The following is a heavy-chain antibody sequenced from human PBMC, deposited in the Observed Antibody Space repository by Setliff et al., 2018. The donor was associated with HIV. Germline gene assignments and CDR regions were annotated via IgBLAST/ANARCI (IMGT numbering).Heavy chain of an antibody. D-gene: IGHD3-10*01. CDR3: AGQGGYNSPLMV. V-gene: IGHV4-59*08. Sequence: PSETLSLTCTVSGGSITSYYWNWIRQSPGKGLEWIGYIFDSGTTKYNPSVTSRVTISVDASKNRFFLQLIHVTAADTAVYYCAGQGGYNSPLMVWGQGKLVTVSS. J-gene: IGHJ4*02. CDR1: GGSITSYY. CDR2: IFDSGTT.